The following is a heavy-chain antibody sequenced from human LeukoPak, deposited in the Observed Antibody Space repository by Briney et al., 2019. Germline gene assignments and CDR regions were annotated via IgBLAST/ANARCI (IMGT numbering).Heavy chain of an antibody. J-gene: IGHJ5*02. CDR1: GYAFTTYD. V-gene: IGHV1-8*01. Sequence: GASVKVSCKASGYAFTTYDINWVRQATGQGLEWMGWMNPNSGNTGYTQKFQGRVTMTRNTSISTAYMELSSLRSEDTAVYYCARGRGSGHKENWFDPWGQGTLVTVSS. CDR3: ARGRGSGHKENWFDP. CDR2: MNPNSGNT. D-gene: IGHD6-19*01.